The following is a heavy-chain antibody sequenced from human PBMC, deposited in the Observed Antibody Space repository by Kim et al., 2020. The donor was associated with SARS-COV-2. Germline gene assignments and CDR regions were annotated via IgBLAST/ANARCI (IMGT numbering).Heavy chain of an antibody. D-gene: IGHD3-22*01. CDR2: ISYDGSNK. CDR1: GFTFSSYA. V-gene: IGHV3-30*04. Sequence: GGSLRLSCAASGFTFSSYAMHWVRQAPGKGLEWVAVISYDGSNKYYADSVKGRFTISRDNSKNTLYLQMNSLRAEDTAVYYCAGRYYYDSSGMRDYWGQGTLVTVSS. J-gene: IGHJ4*02. CDR3: AGRYYYDSSGMRDY.